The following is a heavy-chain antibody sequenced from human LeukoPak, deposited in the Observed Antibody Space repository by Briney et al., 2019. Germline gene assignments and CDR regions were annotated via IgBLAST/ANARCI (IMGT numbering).Heavy chain of an antibody. CDR3: ARVQGQYYYYYGMDV. Sequence: SETLSLTCAVYGGSFSGYYWSWIRQPPGKGLEWIGQINHNGITNYNPSLKSRVPISVDTSKTQFSLKLSSVTAADTAVYYCARVQGQYYYYYGMDVWGQGTTVTVSS. J-gene: IGHJ6*02. CDR2: INHNGIT. V-gene: IGHV4-34*01. CDR1: GGSFSGYY.